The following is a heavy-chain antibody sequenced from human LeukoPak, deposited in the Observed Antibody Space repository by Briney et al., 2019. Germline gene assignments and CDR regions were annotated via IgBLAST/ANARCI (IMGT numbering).Heavy chain of an antibody. CDR3: ARVTFYDSSGSPGYYFDY. D-gene: IGHD3-22*01. CDR2: IYYSGST. J-gene: IGHJ4*02. Sequence: SETLSLTCTVSGGSISSSSYYWGWIRQPPGKGLEWIGSIYYSGSTYYNPSLKSRVTIPVDTSKNQFSLRLNSVTAADTAVYYCARVTFYDSSGSPGYYFDYWGQGTLVTVSS. V-gene: IGHV4-39*01. CDR1: GGSISSSSYY.